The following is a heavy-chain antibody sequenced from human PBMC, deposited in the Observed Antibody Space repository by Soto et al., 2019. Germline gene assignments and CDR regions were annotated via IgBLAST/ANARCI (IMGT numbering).Heavy chain of an antibody. J-gene: IGHJ6*02. CDR2: ISWDGGST. CDR1: GFTFDDYT. Sequence: GGSLRLSCAASGFTFDDYTMHWVRQAPGKGLEWVSLISWDGGSTYYADSVKGRFTISRDNSKNSLYLQMNSLRTEDTALYYCAKDLVSGWKGYAKPQREYGMDVWGQGTTVTVSS. V-gene: IGHV3-43*01. CDR3: AKDLVSGWKGYAKPQREYGMDV. D-gene: IGHD5-12*01.